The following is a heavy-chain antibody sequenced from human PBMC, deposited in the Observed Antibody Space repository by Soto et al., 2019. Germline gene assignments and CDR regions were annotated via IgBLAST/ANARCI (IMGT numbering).Heavy chain of an antibody. Sequence: ASVKVSCKASGYTFASYGISWVRQAPGQGLEWMGWIGAYNGDTNYAQKFRGRVTMTTDTSTTTAYMELRSLTSDDTAVYYCARDHYYDGTGYYEDFFDSWGQG. J-gene: IGHJ4*02. CDR1: GYTFASYG. D-gene: IGHD3-22*01. V-gene: IGHV1-18*01. CDR3: ARDHYYDGTGYYEDFFDS. CDR2: IGAYNGDT.